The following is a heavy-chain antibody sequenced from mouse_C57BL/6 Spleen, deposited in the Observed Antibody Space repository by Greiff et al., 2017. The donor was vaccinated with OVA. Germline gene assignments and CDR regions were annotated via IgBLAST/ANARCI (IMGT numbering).Heavy chain of an antibody. CDR2: IYPGSGST. Sequence: QVQLKQSGAELVKPGASVKMSCKASGYTFTSYWITWVKQRPGQGLEWIGDIYPGSGSTNYNEKFKSKATLTVDTSSSTAYMQLSSLTSEDSAVYYCARWGYYDYDDAVAYWGKGTLVTVSA. CDR3: ARWGYYDYDDAVAY. D-gene: IGHD2-4*01. CDR1: GYTFTSYW. V-gene: IGHV1-55*01. J-gene: IGHJ3*01.